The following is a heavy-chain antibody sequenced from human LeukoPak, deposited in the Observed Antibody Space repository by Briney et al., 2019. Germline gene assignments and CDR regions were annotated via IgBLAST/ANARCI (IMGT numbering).Heavy chain of an antibody. CDR1: GFTFTNFA. CDR2: ISGNGNSL. D-gene: IGHD1-26*01. CDR3: AKDLAVGAARFMDV. J-gene: IGHJ6*03. Sequence: GGSLRLSCAASGFTFTNFAMSWVRQAPGKGLQWVSTISGNGNSLYYADSVNGRFTISRDNSKNTLYLQMNSLRTEDTAVYYCAKDLAVGAARFMDVWGKGTTVIVSS. V-gene: IGHV3-23*01.